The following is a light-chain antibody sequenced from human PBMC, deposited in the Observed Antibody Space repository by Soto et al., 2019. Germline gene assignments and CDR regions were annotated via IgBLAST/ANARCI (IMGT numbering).Light chain of an antibody. Sequence: DNQMTQSPSTLSASVGDRVTITCRASQSISTWLAWYQQQPGKAPKLLIYKASSLESGVPSRFSGSGSGTEFTLTISSLQPDDFATYYCQQYNTYPLTYGGGTTEEIK. V-gene: IGKV1-5*03. CDR2: KAS. CDR3: QQYNTYPLT. CDR1: QSISTW. J-gene: IGKJ4*01.